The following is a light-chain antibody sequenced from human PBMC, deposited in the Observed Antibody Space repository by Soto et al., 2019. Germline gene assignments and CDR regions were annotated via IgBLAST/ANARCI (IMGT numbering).Light chain of an antibody. J-gene: IGLJ2*01. V-gene: IGLV3-1*01. CDR3: QAWDSSTAV. CDR2: GDT. CDR1: KLGDKS. Sequence: SYELTQPPSVSVSPGQTASISCSGDKLGDKSASWYQQKPGQSPVLVIYGDTKRPSGIPERFSGSNSGNTATLTISGTQAMDEADYYCQAWDSSTAVFGGGTQLTVL.